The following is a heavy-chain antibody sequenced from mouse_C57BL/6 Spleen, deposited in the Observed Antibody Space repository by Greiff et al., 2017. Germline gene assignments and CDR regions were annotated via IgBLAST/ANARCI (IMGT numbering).Heavy chain of an antibody. CDR2: IDPSDSYT. Sequence: QVQLQQPGAELVMPGASVKLSCKASGYTFTSYWMHWVKQRPGQGLEWIGEIDPSDSYTNYNQKFKGKSTLTVDKSSSTAYMQLSSLTSEDSAVYYCARVHFHYYAMDYWGQGTSVTVSS. V-gene: IGHV1-69*01. CDR3: ARVHFHYYAMDY. J-gene: IGHJ4*01. CDR1: GYTFTSYW.